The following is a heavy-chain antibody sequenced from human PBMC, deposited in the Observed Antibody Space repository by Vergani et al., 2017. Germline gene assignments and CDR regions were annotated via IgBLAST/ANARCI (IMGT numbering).Heavy chain of an antibody. V-gene: IGHV3-7*01. D-gene: IGHD3-3*02. CDR2: MAPSGREK. CDR3: AGDFAGPDRGIYDY. Sequence: EVQLVESGGDLVQPGGSLRLSCVTSGFNFGGFWMNWVRQAPGKGLEWVANMAPSGREKNYVDSVKGRFVISRDKAKNLLYLQMNSLRVEDTAIYYCAGDFAGPDRGIYDYWGQGEVVTVSS. CDR1: GFNFGGFW. J-gene: IGHJ4*02.